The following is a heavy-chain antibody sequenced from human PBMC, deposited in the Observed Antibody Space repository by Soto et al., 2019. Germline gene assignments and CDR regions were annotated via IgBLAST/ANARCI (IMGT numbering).Heavy chain of an antibody. CDR3: ARGPNWGYRFDS. D-gene: IGHD7-27*01. J-gene: IGHJ4*02. V-gene: IGHV1-69*06. CDR2: LIPLFGTT. Sequence: QVQLVQSGAEVKKPGSSVKVSCEASGGTFSGHAISWVRQAPGQGPEWMGGLIPLFGTTQHAQNFQGQLTLTADKSTSTAYLELTSLRFEDTAIYYCARGPNWGYRFDSWGQGTLVTVSS. CDR1: GGTFSGHA.